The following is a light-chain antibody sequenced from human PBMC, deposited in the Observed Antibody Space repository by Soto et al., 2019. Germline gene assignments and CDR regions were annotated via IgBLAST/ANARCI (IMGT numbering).Light chain of an antibody. J-gene: IGLJ1*01. Sequence: QSALTQPASVSGSPGQSITISCTGTNSDVGGYNYVSWYQQNPGKAPKLMIYEVSNRPSAVSNRFSGSKSGSTASLTISGLQAEDEADYYCSSYTSSTSLPYVFGTGTKVTVL. CDR3: SSYTSSTSLPYV. V-gene: IGLV2-14*01. CDR1: NSDVGGYNY. CDR2: EVS.